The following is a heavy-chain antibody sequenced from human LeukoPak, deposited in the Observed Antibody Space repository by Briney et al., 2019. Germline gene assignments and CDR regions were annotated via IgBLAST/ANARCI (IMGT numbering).Heavy chain of an antibody. CDR2: IYYSGST. D-gene: IGHD6-19*01. V-gene: IGHV4-59*01. Sequence: AKPSETLSLTCTVSGGSISSYYWSWIRQPPGKGLEWIGYIYYSGSTNYNPSLKSRVTISVDTSKNQFSLKLSSVTAADTAVYYCARVTRYSSGWYPFDYWGQGTLVTVSS. CDR1: GGSISSYY. CDR3: ARVTRYSSGWYPFDY. J-gene: IGHJ4*02.